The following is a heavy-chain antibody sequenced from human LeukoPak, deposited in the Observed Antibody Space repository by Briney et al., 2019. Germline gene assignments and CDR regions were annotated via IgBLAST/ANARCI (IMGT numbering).Heavy chain of an antibody. D-gene: IGHD1-26*01. J-gene: IGHJ6*03. CDR2: ISAYNGNT. Sequence: GASVKVSCKASGYTFTSYGISWVRQAPGQGLEWMGWISAYNGNTNYAQKLQGRVTMTTDTSTSTAYMELRSLRAEDTAVYYCARDGGSYYPYFYYYYMDVWGKGTTVTVSS. V-gene: IGHV1-18*01. CDR1: GYTFTSYG. CDR3: ARDGGSYYPYFYYYYMDV.